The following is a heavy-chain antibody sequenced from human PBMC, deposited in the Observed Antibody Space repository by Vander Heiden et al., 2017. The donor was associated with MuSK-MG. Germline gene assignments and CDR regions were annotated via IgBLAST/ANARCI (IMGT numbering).Heavy chain of an antibody. V-gene: IGHV3-73*01. CDR1: GFSLSGSA. CDR3: ARPRSDISNWFDP. CDR2: IRGKSNNDAT. Sequence: EVQLVESGGGLVQPGGSLKFSCAASGFSLSGSAVHWVRQASGKGLEWVGRIRGKSNNDATEYAASVKGRFTISRDDSKNTAYLQMKSLKVEDTAVYYFARPRSDISNWFDPWGQGTLVTVSS. J-gene: IGHJ5*02. D-gene: IGHD2-15*01.